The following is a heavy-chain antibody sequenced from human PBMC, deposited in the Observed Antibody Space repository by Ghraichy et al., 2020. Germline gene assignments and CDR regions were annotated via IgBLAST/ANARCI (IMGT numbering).Heavy chain of an antibody. CDR3: ARQTEQWEVKHAMDV. CDR1: GDSVSSNSAA. J-gene: IGHJ6*02. Sequence: SQTLSLTCAISGDSVSSNSAAWNWIRQSPSRGLEWLGRTYYRSRWFTDSAPSVKSRIKISVDTSKNQLSLRLDSVRPEDSAVYYCARQTEQWEVKHAMDVWGQGTTVTVSS. V-gene: IGHV6-1*01. D-gene: IGHD1-26*01. CDR2: TYYRSRWFT.